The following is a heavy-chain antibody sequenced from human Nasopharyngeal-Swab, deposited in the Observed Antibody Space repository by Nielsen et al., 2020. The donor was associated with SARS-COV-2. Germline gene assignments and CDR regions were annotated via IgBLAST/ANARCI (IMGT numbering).Heavy chain of an antibody. CDR3: AKEGSSSSWFTGSFDY. CDR2: ISGSGGST. D-gene: IGHD6-13*01. Sequence: VREAPGKGLEWVSAISGSGGSTYYADSVKGRFTISGDNSKNTLYLQMNSLRAEDTAVYYCAKEGSSSSWFTGSFDYWGQGTLVTVSS. J-gene: IGHJ4*02. V-gene: IGHV3-23*01.